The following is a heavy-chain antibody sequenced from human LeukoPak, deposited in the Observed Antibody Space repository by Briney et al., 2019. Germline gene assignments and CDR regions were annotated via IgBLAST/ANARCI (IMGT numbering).Heavy chain of an antibody. D-gene: IGHD2-2*02. CDR3: ASDYNFDH. Sequence: GGSLRLSCAASGFTVGNNFMSWVRQAPGKGLEWVSIIYSEGSTSYADSVKGRFTISRDSSKNTLYLQMNSLRAEDTAVYYCASDYNFDHWGQGTLVTVSS. CDR2: IYSEGST. J-gene: IGHJ4*02. V-gene: IGHV3-66*01. CDR1: GFTVGNNF.